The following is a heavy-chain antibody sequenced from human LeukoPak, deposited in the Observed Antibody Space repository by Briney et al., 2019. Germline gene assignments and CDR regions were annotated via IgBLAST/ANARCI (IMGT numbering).Heavy chain of an antibody. V-gene: IGHV4-39*07. D-gene: IGHD2-15*01. CDR1: GGSISSSSYY. Sequence: KASETLSLTCSVSGGSISSSSYYWGWIRQPPGKGMEWIASIYYTGNTYYNPSLKSRVTISVDTSKNQFSLPLSSVAAADAAFYYCARIYGSFQNYFDYWGQGTLVTVSS. CDR2: IYYTGNT. J-gene: IGHJ4*02. CDR3: ARIYGSFQNYFDY.